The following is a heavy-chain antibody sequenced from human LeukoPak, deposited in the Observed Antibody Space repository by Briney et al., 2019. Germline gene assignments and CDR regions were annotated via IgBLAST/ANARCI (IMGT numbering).Heavy chain of an antibody. J-gene: IGHJ4*02. Sequence: PGGSLRLSCAASGFTFSDYYMSWIRQAPGKGLEWVSYISTTSTYTNYADSVKGRFTISRDNAKNSLYLQMSSLRTEDTAVYYCAREANYDGSGVYDYWGQGTLVTVSS. CDR3: AREANYDGSGVYDY. CDR2: ISTTSTYT. CDR1: GFTFSDYY. D-gene: IGHD3-10*01. V-gene: IGHV3-11*06.